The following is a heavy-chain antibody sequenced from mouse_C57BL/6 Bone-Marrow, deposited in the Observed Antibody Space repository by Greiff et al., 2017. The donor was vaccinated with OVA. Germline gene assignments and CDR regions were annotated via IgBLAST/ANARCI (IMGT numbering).Heavy chain of an antibody. V-gene: IGHV5-15*01. CDR1: GFTFSDYG. D-gene: IGHD6-2*01. CDR3: ARVSYYYAMDY. J-gene: IGHJ4*01. CDR2: ISNLAYSI. Sequence: DVMLVESGGGLVQPGGSLKLSCAASGFTFSDYGMAWVRQAPRKGPEWVAFISNLAYSIYYADTVTGRFTISRENAKNTLYLEMSSLRSEDTAMYYCARVSYYYAMDYWGQGTSVTVSS.